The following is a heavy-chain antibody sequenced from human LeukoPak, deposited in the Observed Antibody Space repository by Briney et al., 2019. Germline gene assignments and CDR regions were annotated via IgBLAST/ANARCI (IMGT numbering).Heavy chain of an antibody. CDR3: ARRYSSSSYPEYFQH. Sequence: GGSLRLSCTGSGFTVSSSYMSWVRQTPGKALEWVSVMYSGGTTYYADSVKGRFTISRDSSKNTVNLQMNSLRAEDTAVYYCARRYSSSSYPEYFQHWGQGTLVTVSS. D-gene: IGHD6-13*01. CDR2: MYSGGTT. CDR1: GFTVSSSY. J-gene: IGHJ1*01. V-gene: IGHV3-66*01.